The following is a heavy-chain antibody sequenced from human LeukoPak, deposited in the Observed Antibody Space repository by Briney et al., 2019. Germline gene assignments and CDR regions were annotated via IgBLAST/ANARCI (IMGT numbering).Heavy chain of an antibody. CDR1: GFTFSDYY. Sequence: GGSLRLSCAASGFTFSDYYMSWIRQAPGKGLEWVSYISSSGSTIYYADSVKGRFTISRDNAKNSLYLQMNSLRAEDTAVYHCARGLTYYYDSSGLIWGQGTLVTVSS. CDR2: ISSSGSTI. J-gene: IGHJ4*02. CDR3: ARGLTYYYDSSGLI. V-gene: IGHV3-11*01. D-gene: IGHD3-22*01.